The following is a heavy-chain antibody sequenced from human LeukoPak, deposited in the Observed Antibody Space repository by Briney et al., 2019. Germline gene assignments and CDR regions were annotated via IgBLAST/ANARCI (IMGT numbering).Heavy chain of an antibody. CDR2: ISGYTGNT. CDR1: GYTFTRHD. CDR3: ARDAYYYDSSGYYAFDY. V-gene: IGHV1-18*01. Sequence: RASVKVSCKASGYTFTRHDIIWVRQAPGQGLEWMGWISGYTGNTNYAQKLQGRVTMTTDTSTSTAYMELRSLRSDDTAVYYCARDAYYYDSSGYYAFDYWDQGTLVTVSS. J-gene: IGHJ4*02. D-gene: IGHD3-22*01.